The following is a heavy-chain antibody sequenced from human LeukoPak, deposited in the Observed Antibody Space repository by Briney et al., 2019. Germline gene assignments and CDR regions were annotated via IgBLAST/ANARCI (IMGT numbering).Heavy chain of an antibody. Sequence: ASVKVSCKASGGTFSSYAISWVRQAPGQGLEWMGGIIPIFGTANYAQKFQGRVTITADESTSTAYMELSSLRSEDTAVYYCARPGDYYDSSGYSELGYWGQGTLVTVSS. V-gene: IGHV1-69*01. D-gene: IGHD3-22*01. CDR3: ARPGDYYDSSGYSELGY. J-gene: IGHJ4*02. CDR1: GGTFSSYA. CDR2: IIPIFGTA.